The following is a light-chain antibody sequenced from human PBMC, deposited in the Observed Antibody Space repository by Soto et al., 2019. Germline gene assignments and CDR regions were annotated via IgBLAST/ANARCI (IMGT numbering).Light chain of an antibody. CDR2: GAS. CDR3: QQYNNWPRT. V-gene: IGKV3-15*01. CDR1: QSVSSN. J-gene: IGKJ1*01. Sequence: EIIMTPSTVTLSVSPGERATLSCRASQSVSSNLAWYQQKPGQAPRLLIYGASTRATGIPARFSGSGSGTEFTLTISSLQSEDFAVYYCQQYNNWPRTFGQGT.